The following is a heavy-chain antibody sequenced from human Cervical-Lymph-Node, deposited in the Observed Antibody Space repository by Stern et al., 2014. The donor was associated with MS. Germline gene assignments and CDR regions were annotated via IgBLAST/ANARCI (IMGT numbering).Heavy chain of an antibody. CDR2: INPYGGST. CDR3: ARGRYLDSPFDF. J-gene: IGHJ4*02. Sequence: VHLVESGAEVKEPGASVKVSCKASGYTFGSYYIHWVRQAPGQGLEWMGIINPYGGSTTYAQKFQGRVTMTTDTPTSTVHMELSSLRSNDTAVYYCARGRYLDSPFDFWGQGTPVTASS. CDR1: GYTFGSYY. V-gene: IGHV1-46*01. D-gene: IGHD3/OR15-3a*01.